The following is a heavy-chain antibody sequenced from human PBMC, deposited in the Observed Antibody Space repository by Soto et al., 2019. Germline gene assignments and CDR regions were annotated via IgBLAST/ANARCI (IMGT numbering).Heavy chain of an antibody. CDR1: GGTFSSYT. J-gene: IGHJ4*02. CDR3: ASPPPGYCSSASCYSYFHY. CDR2: IIPFLGIA. V-gene: IGHV1-69*02. D-gene: IGHD2-2*01. Sequence: QVQLVQSGAEVKKPGSSVKVSCKASGGTFSSYTISWVRQAPGQGLEWMGRIIPFLGIANYAQKFQGRVKITADKSTSTAYMELSSLRSEDTAVYYCASPPPGYCSSASCYSYFHYWGQGTLVTVSS.